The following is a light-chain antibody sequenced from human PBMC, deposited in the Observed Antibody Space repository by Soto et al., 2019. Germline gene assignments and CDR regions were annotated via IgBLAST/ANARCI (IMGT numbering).Light chain of an antibody. J-gene: IGKJ4*01. V-gene: IGKV1-39*01. CDR3: QQSYSDPLT. CDR2: AAS. CDR1: QTIISY. Sequence: DIQMTQSPSSLSASVGDRVTITCRASQTIISYLNWYQQKPGKAPKLLIYAASNLESEVPSRFSGSGSWTDFTLTITSLQPEDSATYYCQQSYSDPLTFGGGTKVEIK.